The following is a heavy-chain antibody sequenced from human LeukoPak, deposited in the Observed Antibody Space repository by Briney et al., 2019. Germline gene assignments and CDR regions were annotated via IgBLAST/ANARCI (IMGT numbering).Heavy chain of an antibody. CDR3: ARRQAVAGTKGVFDY. CDR1: GGSISSYY. V-gene: IGHV4-59*01. D-gene: IGHD6-19*01. Sequence: SETLSLTCTVSGGSISSYYWSWIRQPPGKGLEWIGYIYYSGSTNYNPSLKSRVTISVDTSKNQFSLKLSSVTAADTAVYYCARRQAVAGTKGVFDYWGQGTLVTVSS. CDR2: IYYSGST. J-gene: IGHJ4*02.